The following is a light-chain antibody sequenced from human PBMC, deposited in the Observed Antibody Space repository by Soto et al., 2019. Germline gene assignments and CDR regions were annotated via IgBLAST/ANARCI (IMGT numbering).Light chain of an antibody. CDR3: QQYNTWVRGT. J-gene: IGKJ2*01. CDR1: QSVDSD. Sequence: EVVVTQSPATLSVSPGERVTLSCRASQSVDSDVAWFQHKPGQAPRRLLYGASTRAAGIPGRFSGSGYETDFTFTISSLEAEDSATYFCQQYNTWVRGTFGQGTKLEIK. CDR2: GAS. V-gene: IGKV3-15*01.